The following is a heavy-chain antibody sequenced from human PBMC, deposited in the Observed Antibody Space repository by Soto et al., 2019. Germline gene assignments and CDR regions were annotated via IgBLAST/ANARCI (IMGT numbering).Heavy chain of an antibody. Sequence: NPSETLSLTCTVSGGSISSGGYYWSWIRQHPGKGLEWIGYIYYSGSTYYNPSLKSRVTISVDTSKNQFSLKLSSVTAADTAVYYCATWKPDVFRDVGNWFDTWGQGTLVTVSS. D-gene: IGHD3-16*01. CDR1: GGSISSGGYY. CDR2: IYYSGST. CDR3: ATWKPDVFRDVGNWFDT. V-gene: IGHV4-31*03. J-gene: IGHJ5*02.